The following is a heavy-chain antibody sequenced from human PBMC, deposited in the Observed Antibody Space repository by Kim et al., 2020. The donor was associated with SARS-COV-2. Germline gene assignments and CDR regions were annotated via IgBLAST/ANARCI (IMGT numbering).Heavy chain of an antibody. V-gene: IGHV3-21*01. CDR3: ARDGLVTTVTTVDY. J-gene: IGHJ4*02. D-gene: IGHD4-17*01. Sequence: AASVKGRFTNSRDNANNSLYRQMNSLRAEDTALYYCARDGLVTTVTTVDYWGQGTLVSVSS.